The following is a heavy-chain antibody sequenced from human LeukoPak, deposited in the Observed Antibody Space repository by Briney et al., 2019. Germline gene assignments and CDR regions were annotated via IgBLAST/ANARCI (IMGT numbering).Heavy chain of an antibody. Sequence: GGSLRLSCAASGFTFSSYGMSRVRQAPGKGLEWVSAISGSGGSTYYADSVKGRFTISRDNSKNTLYLQMNSLRAEDTAVYYCARVQGITGTTGAFDIWGQGTMVTVSS. CDR3: ARVQGITGTTGAFDI. D-gene: IGHD1-7*01. J-gene: IGHJ3*02. V-gene: IGHV3-23*01. CDR2: ISGSGGST. CDR1: GFTFSSYG.